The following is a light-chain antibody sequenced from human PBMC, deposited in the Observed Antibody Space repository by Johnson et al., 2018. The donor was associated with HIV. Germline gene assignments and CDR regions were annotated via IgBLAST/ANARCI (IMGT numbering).Light chain of an antibody. Sequence: QSLLTQPPSVSAAPGQKVTISCSGSSSNIGNNYVSWYQQLPGTAPKLLIYDTNKRPSGIPDRFSGSKSGTSATLGITGLQTGDEADYYCATWDSSLSAGVFGTGTNVTVL. CDR3: ATWDSSLSAGV. CDR2: DTN. V-gene: IGLV1-51*01. CDR1: SSNIGNNY. J-gene: IGLJ1*01.